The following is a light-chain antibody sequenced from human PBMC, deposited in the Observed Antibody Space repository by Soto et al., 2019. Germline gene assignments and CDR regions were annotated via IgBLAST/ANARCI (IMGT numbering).Light chain of an antibody. J-gene: IGKJ4*02. V-gene: IGKV3-11*01. Sequence: DIGWTQSPSTLSLSPGESATLSCRAIQSLSKSLVWYQHKPGQAPSLLIDGASNRATAIPARFSGSGSGTDFTLTISSLEPEDFAVSFCQKRSSWPRTFGGGTKLAIK. CDR1: QSLSKS. CDR2: GAS. CDR3: QKRSSWPRT.